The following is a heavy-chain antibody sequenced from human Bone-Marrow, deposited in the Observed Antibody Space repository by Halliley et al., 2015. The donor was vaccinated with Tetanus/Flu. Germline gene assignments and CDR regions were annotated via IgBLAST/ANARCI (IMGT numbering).Heavy chain of an antibody. CDR1: GFTFATYA. V-gene: IGHV3-23*01. CDR2: IYDSGAGT. J-gene: IGHJ4*02. Sequence: SGFTFATYAMSWVRQGPGKGLEWVSGIYDSGAGTFYADFVRGRFTISRDNSMNIMFLDLNSLRVEDTAVYYCAKGYGSGTFNELDYWGQGTLVTVSS. D-gene: IGHD3-10*01. CDR3: AKGYGSGTFNELDY.